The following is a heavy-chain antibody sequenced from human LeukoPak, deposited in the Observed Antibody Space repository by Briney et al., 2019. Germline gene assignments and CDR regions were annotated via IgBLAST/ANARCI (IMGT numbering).Heavy chain of an antibody. CDR3: ARRGHSRPFDY. J-gene: IGHJ4*02. D-gene: IGHD3-10*01. Sequence: SETLSLTCAVYGGSFSNYYWSWIRQPPGKGLEWIGEIDHSGSTDYKPSLKSRVTISVDTSKNQFSLKLSSVTAADTAVYYCARRGHSRPFDYWGQGTLVTVSS. V-gene: IGHV4-34*01. CDR2: IDHSGST. CDR1: GGSFSNYY.